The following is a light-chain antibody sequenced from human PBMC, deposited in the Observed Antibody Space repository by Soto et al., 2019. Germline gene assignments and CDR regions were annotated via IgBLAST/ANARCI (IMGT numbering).Light chain of an antibody. CDR3: QQRSNWPPWT. CDR2: DVS. CDR1: QSVTSY. V-gene: IGKV3-11*01. J-gene: IGKJ1*01. Sequence: EIVLTQSPATLSLSPGERATLSCRASQSVTSYLAWYQQKPGQAPRLLIYDVSNRASGIPARFSGSGSETDFTLTISSLEPEDFAVYYCQQRSNWPPWTFGQGTKVDIK.